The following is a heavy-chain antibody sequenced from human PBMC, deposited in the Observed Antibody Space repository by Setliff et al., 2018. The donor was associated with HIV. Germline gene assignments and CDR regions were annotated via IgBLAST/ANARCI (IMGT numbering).Heavy chain of an antibody. CDR2: IDPNGGAT. CDR3: ARAGGGATDQAFDI. Sequence: ASVKVSCKAFGYTFTSYFLHWVRQAPGQGLEWLGIIDPNGGATNNAQKLQGRLTVTTDTSTGILYMELSNLRSDDSAVYYCARAGGGATDQAFDIWGQGTMVTVSS. J-gene: IGHJ3*02. CDR1: GYTFTSYF. D-gene: IGHD2-2*01. V-gene: IGHV1-46*01.